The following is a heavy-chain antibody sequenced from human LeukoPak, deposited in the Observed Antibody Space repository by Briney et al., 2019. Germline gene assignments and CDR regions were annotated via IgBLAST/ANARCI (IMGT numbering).Heavy chain of an antibody. D-gene: IGHD5-18*01. Sequence: ASVKVSCTASGYTFTSYYMHWVRHPPGQGLEWMGIINPSGGSTSYAQKFQGTVTMTRDMSTSTAYMELRSLRSDATAVYYCAREHVDTSFDIWGQGTMVTVSS. CDR1: GYTFTSYY. J-gene: IGHJ3*02. CDR3: AREHVDTSFDI. V-gene: IGHV1-46*01. CDR2: INPSGGST.